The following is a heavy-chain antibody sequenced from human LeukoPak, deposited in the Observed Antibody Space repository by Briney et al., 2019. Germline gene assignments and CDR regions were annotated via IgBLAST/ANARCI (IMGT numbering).Heavy chain of an antibody. J-gene: IGHJ4*02. Sequence: GGSLRLSCAASGFTFSTYPMHWVRQAPGKGLEWVAVMSLDGDSEYYSDSVRGRFTVSRDNAKSTLYPQMNSLRLEDTAVYFCARDQWELYFDYWGQGTLVTVSS. CDR1: GFTFSTYP. D-gene: IGHD1-26*01. CDR2: MSLDGDSE. CDR3: ARDQWELYFDY. V-gene: IGHV3-30-3*01.